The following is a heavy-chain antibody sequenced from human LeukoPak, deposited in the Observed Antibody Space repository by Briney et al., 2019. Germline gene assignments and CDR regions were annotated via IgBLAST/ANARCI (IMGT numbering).Heavy chain of an antibody. CDR1: GFTFSSYA. J-gene: IGHJ4*02. D-gene: IGHD5-12*01. Sequence: PGGSLRLSCAASGFTFSSYAMHWVRQAPGKGLEWAAVISYDGSNKYYADSVKGRFTISRDNSKNTLYLQLNSLRAEDTAVYYCARDQGERVRGYSGYDSLGDYWGQGTLVTVSS. CDR2: ISYDGSNK. V-gene: IGHV3-30-3*01. CDR3: ARDQGERVRGYSGYDSLGDY.